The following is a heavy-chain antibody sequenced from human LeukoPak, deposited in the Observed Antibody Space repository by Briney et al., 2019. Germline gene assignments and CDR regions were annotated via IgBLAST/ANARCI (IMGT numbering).Heavy chain of an antibody. D-gene: IGHD2-8*01. CDR3: AKNAYCTNGGCSMYYFDY. CDR1: GFTFDDYA. J-gene: IGHJ4*02. V-gene: IGHV3-9*01. Sequence: GRSLRLSCAASGFTFDDYAMHWVRQAPGKGLEWVSGISWNSGSIGYADSVKGRFTISRDNAKNSLYLQMNSLRAEDTAVYYCAKNAYCTNGGCSMYYFDYWGQGTLVTVSS. CDR2: ISWNSGSI.